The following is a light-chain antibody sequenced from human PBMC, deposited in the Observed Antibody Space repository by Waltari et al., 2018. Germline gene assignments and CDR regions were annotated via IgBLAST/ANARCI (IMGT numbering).Light chain of an antibody. CDR1: QSVSSN. CDR2: GAP. J-gene: IGKJ3*01. CDR3: QQYNNWPPEVT. Sequence: EIVMTQSPATLSVSPGERATLSCRASQSVSSNLAWYQQKPGQAPRLLIYGAPTRATGIPARFSGSGSGTEFTLTISSMQSEDFAVYYCQQYNNWPPEVTFGPGTKVDIK. V-gene: IGKV3-15*01.